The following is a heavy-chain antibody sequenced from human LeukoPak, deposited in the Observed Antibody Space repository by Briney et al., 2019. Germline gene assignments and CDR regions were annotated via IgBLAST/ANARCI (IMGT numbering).Heavy chain of an antibody. CDR3: ARGGVPYYYGSGSYFDY. V-gene: IGHV4-38-2*02. J-gene: IGHJ4*02. CDR2: IYHSGST. Sequence: SETLSLTCTVSGYSISSGYYWGWIRQPPGKGLEWIGSIYHSGSTYYNPSLKSRVTISVDTSKNQFSLKLSSVTAADTAVYYCARGGVPYYYGSGSYFDYWGQGTLVTVSS. CDR1: GYSISSGYY. D-gene: IGHD3-10*01.